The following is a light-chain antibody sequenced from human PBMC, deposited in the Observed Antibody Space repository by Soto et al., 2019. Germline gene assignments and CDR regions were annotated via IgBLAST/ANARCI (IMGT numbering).Light chain of an antibody. J-gene: IGLJ3*02. CDR3: SSNAGSNNLV. CDR1: SSDVGSYIY. CDR2: EVS. V-gene: IGLV2-8*01. Sequence: QSALTQPPSASGSPGQSVTISCTGISSDVGSYIYVSWYQQHPGKAPKLMIYEVSKRPPGVPDRFSGFMSGKTASLTVSGLQAEDEADYYCSSNAGSNNLVFGGGPKVTVL.